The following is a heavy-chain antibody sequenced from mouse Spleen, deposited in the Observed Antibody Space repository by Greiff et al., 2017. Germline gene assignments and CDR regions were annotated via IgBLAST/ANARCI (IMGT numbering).Heavy chain of an antibody. CDR3: ARSGGFDY. CDR2: INPSSGYT. CDR1: GYTFTSYT. J-gene: IGHJ2*01. Sequence: VQRVESGAELARPGASVKMSCKASGYTFTSYTMHWVKQRPGQGLEWIGYINPSSGYTKYNQKFKDKATLTADKSSSTAYMQLSSLTYEDSAVYYCARSGGFDYWGQGTTLTVSS. V-gene: IGHV1-4*01.